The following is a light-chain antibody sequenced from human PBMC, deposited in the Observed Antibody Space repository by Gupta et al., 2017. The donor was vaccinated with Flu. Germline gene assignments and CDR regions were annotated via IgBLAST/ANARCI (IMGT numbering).Light chain of an antibody. CDR3: AAWDDSRSGRV. V-gene: IGLV1-47*01. CDR1: SSPLGNNY. CDR2: RNN. Sequence: SVLSHPPSASVPPGPRVTISCSGTSSPLGNNYVYWYQHLPGPAPKLLIYRNNQRPSGVPDRFSGSKYGTSASLAISGLRAEDEADYYCAAWDDSRSGRVFGGGTKLTVL. J-gene: IGLJ3*02.